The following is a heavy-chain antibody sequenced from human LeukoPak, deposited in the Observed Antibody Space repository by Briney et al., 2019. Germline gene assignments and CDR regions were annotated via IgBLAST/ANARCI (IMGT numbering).Heavy chain of an antibody. CDR1: GDSIRIYY. CDR3: ARHADGYNSGFLDF. V-gene: IGHV4-59*08. J-gene: IGHJ3*01. D-gene: IGHD5-24*01. CDR2: IHYSGNT. Sequence: SETLSLTCIVSGDSIRIYYWSWIRQSPGKGLEWIGYIHYSGNTFSNPALKSRVTISIDTPKNQFSLQLRSVTAEDTAVYFCARHADGYNSGFLDFWGQGTMVTVSS.